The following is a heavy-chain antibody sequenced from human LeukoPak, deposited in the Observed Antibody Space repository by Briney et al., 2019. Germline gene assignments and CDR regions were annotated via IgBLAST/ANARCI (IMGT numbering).Heavy chain of an antibody. CDR2: IYYSGST. Sequence: SETLSLTCAVYGGSFSGYYWSWIRQPPGKGLEWIGSIYYSGSTYYNPSLKSRVTISVDTSKNQFSLKLSSVTAADTAVYYCARDLSGGAIDYWGQGTLVTVSS. V-gene: IGHV4-34*01. D-gene: IGHD3-16*01. CDR1: GGSFSGYY. J-gene: IGHJ4*02. CDR3: ARDLSGGAIDY.